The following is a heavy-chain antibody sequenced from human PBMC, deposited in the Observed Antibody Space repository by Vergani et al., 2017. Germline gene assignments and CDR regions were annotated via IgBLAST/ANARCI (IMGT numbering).Heavy chain of an antibody. D-gene: IGHD3-10*01. CDR1: GGPISSSSYY. CDR3: VRGVKYYYGMDV. CDR2: IYYSWST. V-gene: IGHV4-39*01. Sequence: QLQLQESGPGLVKPSETLSLTCTVSGGPISSSSYYLGWIRQPPGKGLEWIGSIYYSWSTYYNPSLKSRVTISVDTSKNQFSRKLSSVTAADTAVYYSVRGVKYYYGMDVWGQGTTVTVSS. J-gene: IGHJ6*02.